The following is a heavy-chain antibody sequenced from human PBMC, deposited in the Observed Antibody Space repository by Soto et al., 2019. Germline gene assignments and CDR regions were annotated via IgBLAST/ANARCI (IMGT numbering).Heavy chain of an antibody. J-gene: IGHJ4*02. CDR2: IKQDGSEE. CDR1: GFTFSDYW. D-gene: IGHD5-18*01. Sequence: PGGSLRLSCAASGFTFSDYWMSWVRQAPGKGLEWVANIKQDGSEENYLDSVRGRFTVSRDNTKNSLYLQMNSLRPEDTAVYFCARTLGYISGYPRYFDLWGQGTLVTVSS. V-gene: IGHV3-7*03. CDR3: ARTLGYISGYPRYFDL.